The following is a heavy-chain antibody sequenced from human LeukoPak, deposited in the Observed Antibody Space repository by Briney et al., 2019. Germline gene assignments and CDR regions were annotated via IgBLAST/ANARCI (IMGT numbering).Heavy chain of an antibody. Sequence: ASVKVSCKASGYTFTGYYMHWVRQAPGQGLEWMGWINPNSGGTNYAQTFQGRVTTTRDTSISTAYMELSRLRSDDTAVYYCARGRSSSSGWGAYYYYYYMDVWGKGTTVTVSS. CDR3: ARGRSSSSGWGAYYYYYYMDV. D-gene: IGHD6-6*01. J-gene: IGHJ6*03. V-gene: IGHV1-2*02. CDR2: INPNSGGT. CDR1: GYTFTGYY.